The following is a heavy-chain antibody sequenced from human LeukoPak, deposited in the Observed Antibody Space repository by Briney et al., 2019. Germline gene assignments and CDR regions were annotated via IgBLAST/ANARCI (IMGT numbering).Heavy chain of an antibody. CDR2: INPNNGNT. V-gene: IGHV1-46*01. Sequence: GASVKVSCKASGYIFTYHYIHLVRQAPGQGLEWMGIINPNNGNTDYAQKFQGRVTMTRDTSTSTVYMDLSSLGSEDTAVYYCARESDSGKDFDFWGQGTPVSVSS. D-gene: IGHD1-26*01. CDR1: GYIFTYHY. CDR3: ARESDSGKDFDF. J-gene: IGHJ4*02.